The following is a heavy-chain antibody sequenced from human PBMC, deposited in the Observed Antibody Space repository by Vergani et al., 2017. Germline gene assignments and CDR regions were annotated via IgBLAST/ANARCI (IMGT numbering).Heavy chain of an antibody. D-gene: IGHD3-3*01. CDR3: ARVDTIFGVIIPGDY. J-gene: IGHJ4*02. CDR1: GFTFSSYA. V-gene: IGHV3-30-3*01. Sequence: VQLLESGGGVVQPGRSLRLSCAASGFTFSSYAMHWVRQAPGKGLEWVAVISYDGSNIYYADSVKGRFTISRDNSKNTLFLQMHSLRAEDTAVYYCARVDTIFGVIIPGDYWGQGTLVTVSS. CDR2: ISYDGSNI.